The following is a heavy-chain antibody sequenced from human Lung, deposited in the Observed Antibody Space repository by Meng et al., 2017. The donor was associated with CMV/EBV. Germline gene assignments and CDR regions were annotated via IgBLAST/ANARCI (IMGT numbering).Heavy chain of an antibody. CDR1: GESISSGEYF. D-gene: IGHD2-2*01. CDR2: MDYRGST. V-gene: IGHV4-30-4*01. Sequence: QVQRQESGPGLLKPSQTLSLTCTVSGESISSGEYFWSWIRQPPGKGLEWIGYMDYRGSTFYNPSLKSRVTISVDTSKNQFSLKLSSVTAADTAVYFCARGELLWDYWGQGTLVTVSS. J-gene: IGHJ4*02. CDR3: ARGELLWDY.